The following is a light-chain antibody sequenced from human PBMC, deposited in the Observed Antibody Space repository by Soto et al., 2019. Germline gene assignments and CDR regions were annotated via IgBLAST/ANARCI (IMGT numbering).Light chain of an antibody. J-gene: IGKJ3*01. V-gene: IGKV1D-13*01. CDR2: DAS. CDR1: QGISSA. CDR3: QQFDDYPFT. Sequence: AIQLTQCPSSLSGSVGDSVGMSCLASQGISSALAWYQQTPGRAPKLLIYDASTLESGVPSRFSGSRSGTDFTLTVSSLQPEDFATYYCQQFDDYPFTFGPGTKVDN.